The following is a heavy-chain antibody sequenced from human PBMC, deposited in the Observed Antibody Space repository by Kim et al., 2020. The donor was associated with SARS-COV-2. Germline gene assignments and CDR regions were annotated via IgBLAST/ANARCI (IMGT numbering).Heavy chain of an antibody. D-gene: IGHD5-18*01. CDR1: GGSISSSSYY. Sequence: SETLSLTCTVSGGSISSSSYYWGWIRQPPGKGLEWIGSIYYSGSTYYNPSLKSRVTISVDTSKNQFSLKLSSVTAADTAVYYCARDSPLRGYVSFDPWGQGTLVTVSS. CDR2: IYYSGST. CDR3: ARDSPLRGYVSFDP. J-gene: IGHJ5*02. V-gene: IGHV4-39*07.